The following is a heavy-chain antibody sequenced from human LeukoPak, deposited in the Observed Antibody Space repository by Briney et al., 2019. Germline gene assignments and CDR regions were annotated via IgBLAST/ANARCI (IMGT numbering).Heavy chain of an antibody. Sequence: PSQTLSLTCKVSGGSISSGSYYWSWIRQPAGKGLEWIGRVFSSGTTYYNPSLKSRVTISVDTSKNQFSLKLSSVTAADTAVYYCARDGRYHVVTTSRDAFDIWGQGTMVTVSS. CDR3: ARDGRYHVVTTSRDAFDI. J-gene: IGHJ3*02. CDR2: VFSSGTT. V-gene: IGHV4-61*02. CDR1: GGSISSGSYY. D-gene: IGHD4-11*01.